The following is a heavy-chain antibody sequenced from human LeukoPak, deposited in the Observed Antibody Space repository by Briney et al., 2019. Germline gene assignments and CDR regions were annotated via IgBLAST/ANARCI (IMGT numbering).Heavy chain of an antibody. V-gene: IGHV3-21*01. D-gene: IGHD4-17*01. CDR3: AKSDYGDCYDY. Sequence: GGSLRLSCAASGLTFTIYGMNWVRQAPGKGLEWVSSISSSSTYINYADSVKGRFTISRDNAKNSLYLQMNSLRAEDTAVYYCAKSDYGDCYDYWGQGTLVTVSS. J-gene: IGHJ4*02. CDR1: GLTFTIYG. CDR2: ISSSSTYI.